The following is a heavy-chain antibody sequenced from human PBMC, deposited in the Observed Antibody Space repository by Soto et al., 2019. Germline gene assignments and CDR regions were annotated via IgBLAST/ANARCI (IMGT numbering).Heavy chain of an antibody. D-gene: IGHD2-21*01. CDR3: ARHNPVINGYDI. Sequence: SETLSLTCSVSGASISNYFWSWIWQPPGKGLEWIGCIYDSGSTNYNPSLKSRLTISLDTSKNQFSLRLSSVTAADTAMFYCARHNPVINGYDIWGQGTMVTVSS. J-gene: IGHJ3*02. CDR1: GASISNYF. CDR2: IYDSGST. V-gene: IGHV4-59*08.